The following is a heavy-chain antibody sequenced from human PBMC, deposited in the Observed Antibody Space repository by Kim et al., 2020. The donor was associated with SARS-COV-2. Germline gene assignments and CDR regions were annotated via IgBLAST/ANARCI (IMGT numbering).Heavy chain of an antibody. J-gene: IGHJ3*02. Sequence: AQKFQGRVTMTEDTATDTAYMELSSLRSEDTAVYYCATGGGNFTHDAFDIWGQGTMVTVSS. D-gene: IGHD2-21*02. CDR3: ATGGGNFTHDAFDI. V-gene: IGHV1-24*01.